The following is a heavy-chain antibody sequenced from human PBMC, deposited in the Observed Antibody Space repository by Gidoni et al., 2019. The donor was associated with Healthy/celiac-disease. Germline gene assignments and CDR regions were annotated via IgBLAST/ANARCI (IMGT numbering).Heavy chain of an antibody. CDR1: GYTFPSSY. V-gene: IGHV1-46*01. Sequence: QVQLVQSGAEVKKPGASVKVSCKASGYTFPSSYMHWVRQAPGQGLEWMGIINPSGGSTSYAQKFQGRVTMTRDTSTSTVYMELSSLRSEDTAVYYCARDNCSGGSCYSYAFDIWGQGTMVTVSS. D-gene: IGHD2-15*01. CDR2: INPSGGST. CDR3: ARDNCSGGSCYSYAFDI. J-gene: IGHJ3*02.